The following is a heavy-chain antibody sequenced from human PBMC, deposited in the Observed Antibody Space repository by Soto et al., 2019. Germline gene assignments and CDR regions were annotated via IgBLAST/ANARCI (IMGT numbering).Heavy chain of an antibody. J-gene: IGHJ4*02. Sequence: RGESLKISCKGSGYSFTSYWISWVRQMPGKGLEWMGRIDPSDSYTNYSPSFQGHVTISADKSISTAYLQWSSLKASDTAMYDCARLRDYDLIFDYWGRGTLVTVSS. CDR3: ARLRDYDLIFDY. D-gene: IGHD4-17*01. CDR1: GYSFTSYW. CDR2: IDPSDSYT. V-gene: IGHV5-10-1*01.